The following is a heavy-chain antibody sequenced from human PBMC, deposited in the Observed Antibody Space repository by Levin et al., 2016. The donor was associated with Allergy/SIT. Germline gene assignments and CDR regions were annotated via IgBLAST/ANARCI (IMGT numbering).Heavy chain of an antibody. CDR3: ARGVVVDDSSGYYWRATGEGWFDP. V-gene: IGHV1-69*01. D-gene: IGHD3-22*01. J-gene: IGHJ5*02. Sequence: WVRQAPGQGLEWMGGIIPIFGTANYAQKFQGRVTITADESTSTAYMELSSLRSEDTAVYYCARGVVVDDSSGYYWRATGEGWFDPWGQGTLVTVSS. CDR2: IIPIFGTA.